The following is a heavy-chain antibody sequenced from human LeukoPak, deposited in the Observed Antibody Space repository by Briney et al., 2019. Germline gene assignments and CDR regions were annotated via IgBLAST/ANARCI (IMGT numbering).Heavy chain of an antibody. CDR2: INTNTGNP. Sequence: ASVTVSCKASGYTFINYAMNWVRQAPGQGLEWMGWINTNTGNPTYAQGFTGRFVFSLDTSVSTAFLQISSLKAEDTAVYYCARYGSGSEFDYWGQGTLVTVSS. J-gene: IGHJ4*02. V-gene: IGHV7-4-1*02. D-gene: IGHD3-10*01. CDR3: ARYGSGSEFDY. CDR1: GYTFINYA.